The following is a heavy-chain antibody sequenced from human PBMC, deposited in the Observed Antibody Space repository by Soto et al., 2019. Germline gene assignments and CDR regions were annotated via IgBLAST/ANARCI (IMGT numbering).Heavy chain of an antibody. V-gene: IGHV3-15*07. CDR3: TSIKSDYGGCLDV. J-gene: IGHJ6*02. D-gene: IGHD4-17*01. CDR1: VFIFCNPC. CDR2: IKSKTDGGTT. Sequence: LILFSAAPVFIFCNPCMDCVRQTPLKGLEWVGCIKSKTDGGTTDYAAPVKGRFTISRDDSKNTLYLQMNSLKTEDTAVYYCTSIKSDYGGCLDVWGQGTTVSGSS.